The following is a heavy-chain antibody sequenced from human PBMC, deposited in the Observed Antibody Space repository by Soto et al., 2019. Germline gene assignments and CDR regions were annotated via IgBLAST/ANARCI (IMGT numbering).Heavy chain of an antibody. D-gene: IGHD4-17*01. V-gene: IGHV3-21*01. CDR3: ARDRTTVTTDYYMDV. Sequence: PGGSLRLSCAASGLTFSSYSMNWVRQAPGKGLEWVSYISSSSSYIYYADSVKGRFTISRDNAKNSLYLQMNSLRAEDTAVYYCARDRTTVTTDYYMDVWGKGTTVTVSS. J-gene: IGHJ6*03. CDR1: GLTFSSYS. CDR2: ISSSSSYI.